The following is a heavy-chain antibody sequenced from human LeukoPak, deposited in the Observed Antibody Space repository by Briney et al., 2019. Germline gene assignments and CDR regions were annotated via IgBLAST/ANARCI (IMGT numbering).Heavy chain of an antibody. Sequence: SETLSLTCAVYGGSFSGYYWSWIRQPPGKGLEWIGRIYTSGSTNYNPSLKSRVTMSVDTSKNQFSLKLSSVTAADTAVYYCARGAAVAGGFDYWGQGTLVTVSS. CDR3: ARGAAVAGGFDY. V-gene: IGHV4-59*10. J-gene: IGHJ4*02. D-gene: IGHD6-19*01. CDR1: GGSFSGYY. CDR2: IYTSGST.